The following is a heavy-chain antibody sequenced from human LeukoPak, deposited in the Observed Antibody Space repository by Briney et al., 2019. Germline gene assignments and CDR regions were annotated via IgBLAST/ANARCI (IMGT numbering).Heavy chain of an antibody. CDR2: IRFDGTTK. CDR3: AKDQDSSSWWVDY. V-gene: IGHV3-30*02. J-gene: IGHJ4*02. CDR1: GFTFSSYG. Sequence: GGSLRLSCAASGFTFSSYGMHWVRQAPGKGLEWVAFIRFDGTTKYYADSVKGRFTIPRDNSKNTLYLQMNSLRAEDTAVYYCAKDQDSSSWWVDYWGQGTLVTVSS. D-gene: IGHD6-13*01.